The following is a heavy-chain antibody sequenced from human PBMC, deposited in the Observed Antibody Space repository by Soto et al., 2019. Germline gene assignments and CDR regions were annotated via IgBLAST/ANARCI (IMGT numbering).Heavy chain of an antibody. CDR3: ARDARGTRGFDEMDI. J-gene: IGHJ6*02. CDR2: ISAYNGNT. D-gene: IGHD3-9*01. V-gene: IGHV1-18*01. Sequence: ASVKVSCKASGYTFTSYGISWVRQAPGQGLEWMGWISAYNGNTNYAQKLQGRVTMTRDTSFNLVYMEMSGLMSDDTAVYYCARDARGTRGFDEMDIWGQGTTVTVSS. CDR1: GYTFTSYG.